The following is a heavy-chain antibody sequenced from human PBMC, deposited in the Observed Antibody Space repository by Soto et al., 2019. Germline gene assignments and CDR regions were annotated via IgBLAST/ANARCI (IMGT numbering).Heavy chain of an antibody. CDR1: GGSFSGYY. J-gene: IGHJ2*01. D-gene: IGHD4-17*01. Sequence: SETLSLTCAVYGGSFSGYYWSWIRQPPGKGLEWIGEINHSGSTNYNPSLKSRVTISVDTSKNQFSLKLSSVTAADTAVYYCARRTVTTLKWYLDLWGRGTLVTVSS. CDR2: INHSGST. CDR3: ARRTVTTLKWYLDL. V-gene: IGHV4-34*01.